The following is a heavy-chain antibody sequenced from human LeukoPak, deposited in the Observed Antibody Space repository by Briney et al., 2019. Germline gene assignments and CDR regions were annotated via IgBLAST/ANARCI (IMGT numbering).Heavy chain of an antibody. Sequence: ASVKVSCKASGGTFSSCTISWVRQAPGQGLEWMGRIIPILGIANYAQKFQGRVTITADKSTSTAYMELSSLRSEDTAVYYCARDGDTAMYYFDYWGQGTLVTVSS. CDR1: GGTFSSCT. J-gene: IGHJ4*02. V-gene: IGHV1-69*04. D-gene: IGHD5-18*01. CDR3: ARDGDTAMYYFDY. CDR2: IIPILGIA.